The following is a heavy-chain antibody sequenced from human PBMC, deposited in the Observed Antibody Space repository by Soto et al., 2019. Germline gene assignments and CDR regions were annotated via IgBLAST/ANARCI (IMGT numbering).Heavy chain of an antibody. Sequence: SETLSLTCTVSGGSISSYYWSWIRQPPGKGLEWIGYIYYSGSTNYNPSLKSRVTISVDTSKNQFSLKLSSVTAADTAVYYCARGTSFDWLPHFDYWGQGTLVTVSS. D-gene: IGHD3-9*01. J-gene: IGHJ4*02. CDR1: GGSISSYY. CDR3: ARGTSFDWLPHFDY. V-gene: IGHV4-59*01. CDR2: IYYSGST.